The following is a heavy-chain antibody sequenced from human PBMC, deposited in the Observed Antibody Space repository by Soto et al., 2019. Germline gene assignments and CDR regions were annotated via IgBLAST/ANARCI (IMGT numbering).Heavy chain of an antibody. V-gene: IGHV3-7*03. D-gene: IGHD1-26*01. Sequence: EVQLVESGGGLVQPGGSLRLSCAASGFTFSNYWMSWVRQAPGKGLEWVANIKQDGSEKYYVDSVKGRFTISRDNAKNPLYLPNDHLRAEDTAVYYCARDGSWSYYFSEYYGIDVWGQGTTVTVSS. CDR2: IKQDGSEK. CDR3: ARDGSWSYYFSEYYGIDV. J-gene: IGHJ6*02. CDR1: GFTFSNYW.